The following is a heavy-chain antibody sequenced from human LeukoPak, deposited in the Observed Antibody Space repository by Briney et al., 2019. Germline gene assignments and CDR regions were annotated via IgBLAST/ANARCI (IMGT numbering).Heavy chain of an antibody. CDR3: ARDQYDTWSRRGNFDS. V-gene: IGHV3-7*03. Sequence: GGSLRLSSVASGFTFGKYWMSWVRQAPGKGLEWVANIKLDGSEKNYVDSVKGRFTISRDNTKNSLYLQMNSLRAEDTAVFYCARDQYDTWSRRGNFDSWGQGTLVIVSS. D-gene: IGHD3-3*01. CDR1: GFTFGKYW. CDR2: IKLDGSEK. J-gene: IGHJ4*02.